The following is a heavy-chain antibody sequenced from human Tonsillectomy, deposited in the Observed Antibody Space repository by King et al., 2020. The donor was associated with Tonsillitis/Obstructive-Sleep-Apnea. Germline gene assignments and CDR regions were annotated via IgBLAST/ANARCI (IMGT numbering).Heavy chain of an antibody. D-gene: IGHD2-2*02. CDR2: IYYSGST. CDR3: ARGVEEGYCSSTSCYTYWYFDL. Sequence: VQLQESGPGLVKPSETLSLTCTVSGGSISSYYWSWIRQPPGKGLEWIGYIYYSGSTNYNPSLKSRVTISVDTSKNQFSLKLSSVTAADTAVYYCARGVEEGYCSSTSCYTYWYFDLWGRGTLVTVSS. V-gene: IGHV4-59*01. J-gene: IGHJ2*01. CDR1: GGSISSYY.